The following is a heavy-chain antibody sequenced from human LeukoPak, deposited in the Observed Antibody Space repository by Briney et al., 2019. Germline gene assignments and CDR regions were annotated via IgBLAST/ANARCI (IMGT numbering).Heavy chain of an antibody. J-gene: IGHJ3*02. CDR3: AKELEYSSSWYGAFDI. V-gene: IGHV3-30*02. CDR2: IWYGGSNK. D-gene: IGHD6-13*01. CDR1: GFTFSSYG. Sequence: GGSLKLSCAASGFTFSSYGMHWVRQAPGKGLEWVAVIWYGGSNKYYADSVKGRFTISRDNSKNTLYLQMNSLRAEDTAVYYCAKELEYSSSWYGAFDIWGQGTMVTVSS.